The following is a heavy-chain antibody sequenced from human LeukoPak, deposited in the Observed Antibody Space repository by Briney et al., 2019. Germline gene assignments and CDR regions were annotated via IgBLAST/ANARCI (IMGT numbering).Heavy chain of an antibody. CDR2: IYSGGRT. CDR3: ARHSSGWYYNWFDP. D-gene: IGHD6-19*01. J-gene: IGHJ5*02. V-gene: IGHV3-66*04. CDR1: GFIVSSNY. Sequence: GGSLRLSCAASGFIVSSNYMSWVRHAPGKGLEWVSVIYSGGRTYYAASVKGRFTISRDNSKNTLFLQMNSLSAEDTAVYYCARHSSGWYYNWFDPWGQGTLVTVSS.